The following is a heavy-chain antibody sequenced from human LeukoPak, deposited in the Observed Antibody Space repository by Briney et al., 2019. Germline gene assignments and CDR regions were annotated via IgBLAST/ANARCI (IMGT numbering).Heavy chain of an antibody. D-gene: IGHD3-10*01. V-gene: IGHV1-46*01. J-gene: IGHJ4*02. CDR3: ARDYGSGSYYVS. CDR2: INPSGGST. CDR1: GYIFTNYY. Sequence: ASVKVSCKASGYIFTNYYMHWVRQAPGQGLEWMGTINPSGGSTTYAQKFQGRVTMTRDTSTSTVYMELSSLRSEDTAVYYCARDYGSGSYYVSWGQGTLVTVSS.